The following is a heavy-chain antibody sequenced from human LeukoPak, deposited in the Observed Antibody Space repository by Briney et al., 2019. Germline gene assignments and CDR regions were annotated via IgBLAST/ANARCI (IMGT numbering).Heavy chain of an antibody. CDR3: AKSHTTASYVGDS. D-gene: IGHD1-26*01. CDR1: GFTVSSNY. Sequence: GGSLRLSCAASGFTVSSNYMSWVRQAPGKGLEWVSVIYSGGSTYYADSVKGRFTISRDNSKNTLYLQMNSLRAEDTAVYYCAKSHTTASYVGDSWGQGTLVTVSS. CDR2: IYSGGST. J-gene: IGHJ5*01. V-gene: IGHV3-66*01.